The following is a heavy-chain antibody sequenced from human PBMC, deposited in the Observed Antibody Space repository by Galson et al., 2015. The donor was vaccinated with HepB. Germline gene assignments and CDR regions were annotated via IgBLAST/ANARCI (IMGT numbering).Heavy chain of an antibody. D-gene: IGHD6-19*01. CDR2: ISSSSSYI. Sequence: SLRLSCAASGFTFSSYSMNWVRQAPGKGLEWVSSISSSSSYIYYADSVKGRFTISRDNTKNSLYLQMNSLRAEDTAVYYCARGRMAQQWLVYYFDYWGQETLVTVSS. J-gene: IGHJ4*02. V-gene: IGHV3-21*01. CDR3: ARGRMAQQWLVYYFDY. CDR1: GFTFSSYS.